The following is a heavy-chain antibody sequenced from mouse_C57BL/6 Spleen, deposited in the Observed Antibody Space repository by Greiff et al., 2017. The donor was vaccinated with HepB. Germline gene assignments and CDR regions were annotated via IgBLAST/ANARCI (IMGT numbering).Heavy chain of an antibody. D-gene: IGHD2-3*01. CDR3: ARYDEIKTWFAY. J-gene: IGHJ3*01. CDR2: ISDGGSYT. Sequence: EVQVVESGGGLVKPGGSLKLSCAASGFTFSSYAMSWVRQTPEKRLEWVATISDGGSYTYYPDNVKGRFTISRDNAKNNLYLQMSHLKSEDTAMYYCARYDEIKTWFAYWGQGTLVTVSA. V-gene: IGHV5-4*01. CDR1: GFTFSSYA.